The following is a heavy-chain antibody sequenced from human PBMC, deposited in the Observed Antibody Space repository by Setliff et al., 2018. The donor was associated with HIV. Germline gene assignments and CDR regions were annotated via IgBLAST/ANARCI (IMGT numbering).Heavy chain of an antibody. Sequence: GESLKISCQTSGYTFSMYWIGWVRQRPGKGLEWMAILYPGDSDIRYSPSFQGQVTISADKSIGAAYLQWRSLKAWDTGMYFCARAPNSPSYSNVFFVDHWGQGTLVTV. CDR3: ARAPNSPSYSNVFFVDH. CDR2: LYPGDSDI. D-gene: IGHD4-4*01. V-gene: IGHV5-51*01. J-gene: IGHJ5*02. CDR1: GYTFSMYW.